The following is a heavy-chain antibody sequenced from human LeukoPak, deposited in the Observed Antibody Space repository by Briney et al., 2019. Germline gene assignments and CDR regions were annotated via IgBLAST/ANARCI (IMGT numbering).Heavy chain of an antibody. CDR1: GESFNGYY. CDR2: INHVGIT. D-gene: IGHD6-19*01. J-gene: IGHJ5*02. CDR3: SRAVAGSVGWFDP. Sequence: SETLSLTCAVYGESFNGYYWTWIRQSPQKGLEWIGHINHVGITNYNPSLKSRLTILVDTSKNQFSLKLSSVTAVDTAVYFCSRAVAGSVGWFDPWGQGTLVTVSS. V-gene: IGHV4-34*10.